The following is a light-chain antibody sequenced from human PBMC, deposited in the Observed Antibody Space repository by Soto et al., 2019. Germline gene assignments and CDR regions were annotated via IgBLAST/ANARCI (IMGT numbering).Light chain of an antibody. CDR2: GAS. J-gene: IGKJ1*01. Sequence: EIVLTQSPATRSLSPGERPTLSCRASQIISSNSLAWYQQKPGQAPRLLIYGASSRATGIPDRFSGSGSGTDFTLTISRLEPEDSAIYYCQQYGSWTFGQGTKVEIK. V-gene: IGKV3-20*01. CDR3: QQYGSWT. CDR1: QIISSNS.